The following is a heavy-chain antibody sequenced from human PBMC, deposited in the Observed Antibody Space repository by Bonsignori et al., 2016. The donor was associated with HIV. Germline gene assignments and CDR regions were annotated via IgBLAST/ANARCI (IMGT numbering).Heavy chain of an antibody. CDR2: IHYSASS. J-gene: IGHJ3*02. CDR3: ARDASFSSGDADAFDI. CDR1: GGSISSTIYY. Sequence: RLQLQEAGPGLVKPSETLSLTCTVSGGSISSTIYYCGWIRQPPGKGLEWIGNIHYSASSFYNPSLKSRVTISVDTSGNQFSLKLISVTAADTAVYYCARDASFSSGDADAFDIWGQGTMVTVSS. D-gene: IGHD5-12*01. V-gene: IGHV4-39*06.